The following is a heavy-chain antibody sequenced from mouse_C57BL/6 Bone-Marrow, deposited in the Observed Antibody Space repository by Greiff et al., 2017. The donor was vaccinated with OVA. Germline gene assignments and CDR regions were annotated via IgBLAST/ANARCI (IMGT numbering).Heavy chain of an antibody. Sequence: QVQLQQPGAELVKPGASVKLSCKASGYTFTSYWMQWVKQRPGQGLEWIGEIDPSDSYTNYNQKFKGKATLTVDTSSSTAYMQLSSLTSEDSAVYNCARDDYYGSSYNYAMDYWGQGTSVTVSS. D-gene: IGHD1-1*01. J-gene: IGHJ4*01. CDR3: ARDDYYGSSYNYAMDY. V-gene: IGHV1-50*01. CDR1: GYTFTSYW. CDR2: IDPSDSYT.